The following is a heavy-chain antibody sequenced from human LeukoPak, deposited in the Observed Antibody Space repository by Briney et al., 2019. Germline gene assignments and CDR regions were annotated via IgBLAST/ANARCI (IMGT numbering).Heavy chain of an antibody. CDR2: ISAYNGNT. CDR1: GATFSSYA. V-gene: IGHV1-18*01. D-gene: IGHD5-18*01. Sequence: ASVKVSCKASGATFSSYAISWVRQAPGQGLEWMGWISAYNGNTNYAQKLQGRVTMTTDTSTSTAYMELRSLRSDDTAVYYCARAFTAMVPNDYWGQGTLVTVSS. CDR3: ARAFTAMVPNDY. J-gene: IGHJ4*02.